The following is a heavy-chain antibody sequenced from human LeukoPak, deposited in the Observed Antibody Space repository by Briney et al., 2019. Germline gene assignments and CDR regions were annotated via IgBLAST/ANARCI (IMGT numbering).Heavy chain of an antibody. CDR1: GGTFSSYA. D-gene: IGHD5-12*01. CDR2: MNPNSGNT. Sequence: ASVKVSCKASGGTFSSYAINWVRQATGQGLEWMGWMNPNSGNTGYAQKFQGRVTMTRNTSISTAYMELSSLRSEDTAVYYCARNSGYDWTFDYWGQGTLVTVPS. CDR3: ARNSGYDWTFDY. V-gene: IGHV1-8*02. J-gene: IGHJ4*02.